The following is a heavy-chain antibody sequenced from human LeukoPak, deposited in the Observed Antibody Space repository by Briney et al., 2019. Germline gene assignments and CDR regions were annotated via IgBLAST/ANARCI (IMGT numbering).Heavy chain of an antibody. D-gene: IGHD3-3*01. V-gene: IGHV3-11*04. CDR3: AKERYYDFWSGPDAFDI. J-gene: IGHJ3*02. CDR2: ISSSGSTI. Sequence: GGSLRLSCAASGFTFSDYYMSWIRQAPGKGLEWVSYISSSGSTIYYADSVKGRFTISRDNAKNSLYLQMNSLRAEDTAVYYCAKERYYDFWSGPDAFDIWGQGTMVTVSS. CDR1: GFTFSDYY.